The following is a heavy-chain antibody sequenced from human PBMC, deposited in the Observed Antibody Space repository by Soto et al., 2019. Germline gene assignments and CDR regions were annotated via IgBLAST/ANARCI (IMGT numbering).Heavy chain of an antibody. CDR2: ISGSGGRT. V-gene: IGHV3-23*01. Sequence: GGYLRLSCAASGFTFGRYAMSWARQARGKGLDWVSAISGSGGRTYYADSVKGRVTISRDNSKNTLDLQMNGLRAEDTAVYYCAKDPYGSGSYHPPYWGQGTLVIVSS. J-gene: IGHJ4*02. CDR3: AKDPYGSGSYHPPY. D-gene: IGHD3-10*01. CDR1: GFTFGRYA.